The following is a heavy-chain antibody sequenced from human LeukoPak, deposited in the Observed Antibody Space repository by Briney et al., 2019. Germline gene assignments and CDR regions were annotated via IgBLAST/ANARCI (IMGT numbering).Heavy chain of an antibody. CDR1: RFTFDDYA. V-gene: IGHV3-9*01. Sequence: GRSLRLSCAASRFTFDDYAMHWVRQAPGKGLEWVSGISWNSGSIGYADSVKGRFTISRDNAKNSLYLQMNSLRAEDTALYYCAKDTQWLRLGGAFDIWGQGTMVTVSS. J-gene: IGHJ3*02. CDR3: AKDTQWLRLGGAFDI. D-gene: IGHD5-12*01. CDR2: ISWNSGSI.